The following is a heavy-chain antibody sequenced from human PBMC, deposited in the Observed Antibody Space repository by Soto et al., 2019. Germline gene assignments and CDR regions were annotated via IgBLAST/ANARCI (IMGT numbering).Heavy chain of an antibody. J-gene: IGHJ5*02. Sequence: GASVKVSCKASGYTFTSYYMHWVRQAPGQGLEWMGIINPSGGSTSYAQKFQGRVTMTRDTSTCTVYMELSSLRSEDTAVYYCALTGTTQYRFDPWGQGTLVTVSS. V-gene: IGHV1-46*01. CDR3: ALTGTTQYRFDP. CDR1: GYTFTSYY. CDR2: INPSGGST. D-gene: IGHD1-7*01.